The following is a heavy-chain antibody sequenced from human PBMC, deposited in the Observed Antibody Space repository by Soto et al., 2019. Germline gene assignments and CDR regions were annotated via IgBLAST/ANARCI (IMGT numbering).Heavy chain of an antibody. CDR2: IFYSGRT. J-gene: IGHJ4*02. Sequence: SDTLSLTCTVSCGSISSYYWSWIRQPPGKGLEWIGHIFYSGRTSYNPSLKSRVTMSVDTSKNQFSLKVTSVTAADTAVYYCARGHPYDLWGQGIQVTVSS. V-gene: IGHV4-59*07. CDR1: CGSISSYY. CDR3: ARGHPYDL.